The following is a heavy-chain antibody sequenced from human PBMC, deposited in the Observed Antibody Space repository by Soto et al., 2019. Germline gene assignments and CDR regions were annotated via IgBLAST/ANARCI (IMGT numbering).Heavy chain of an antibody. D-gene: IGHD2-2*01. J-gene: IGHJ5*02. CDR3: ARDHSSTSGPNRFDP. V-gene: IGHV1-2*04. CDR1: GYTFTGYY. CDR2: INPNSGGT. Sequence: ASVKVSCKASGYTFTGYYMHWVRPAPGQGLEWMGWINPNSGGTNYAQKFQGWVIMTRDTFISTAYLELSRLRSDDTAVYYCARDHSSTSGPNRFDPCGQRTLVAVPS.